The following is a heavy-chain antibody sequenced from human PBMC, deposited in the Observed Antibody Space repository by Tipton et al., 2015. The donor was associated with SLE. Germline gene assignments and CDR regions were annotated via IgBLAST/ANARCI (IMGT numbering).Heavy chain of an antibody. CDR2: IYYSGST. D-gene: IGHD5-18*01. CDR3: ARVRDTANDAFDI. J-gene: IGHJ3*02. V-gene: IGHV4-31*02. Sequence: LRLSCTVSGGSISSGGYYWSWIRQHPGKGLEWIGYIYYSGSTNYNPSLKSRVTISVDKSKNQFSLKLSSVTAADTAVYYCARVRDTANDAFDIWGQGTMVTVSS. CDR1: GGSISSGGYY.